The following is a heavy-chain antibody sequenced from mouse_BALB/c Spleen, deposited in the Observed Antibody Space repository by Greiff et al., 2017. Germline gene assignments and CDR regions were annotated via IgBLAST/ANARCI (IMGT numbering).Heavy chain of an antibody. D-gene: IGHD2-4*01. CDR1: GFTFSSYS. V-gene: IGHV5-12-2*01. CDR3: ARQRDYWFAY. CDR2: ISNGGGST. J-gene: IGHJ3*01. Sequence: EVKLQESGGGLVQPGGSLKLSCAASGFTFSSYSMSWVRQTPEKRLEWVANISNGGGSTYYTDTVKGRFTISRDNAKNTLYLQMSSLKSEDTAMYYCARQRDYWFAYWGKGTLVTVSA.